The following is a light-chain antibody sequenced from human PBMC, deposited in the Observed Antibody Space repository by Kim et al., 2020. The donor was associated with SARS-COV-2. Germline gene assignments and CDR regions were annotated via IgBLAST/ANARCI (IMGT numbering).Light chain of an antibody. V-gene: IGKV3-15*01. CDR1: QSVSSN. CDR2: GAV. J-gene: IGKJ4*01. Sequence: EVVMTQSPATLSVSLGERVTLSCRASQSVSSNLAWYQQKPGKALRLLIYGAVTRATGIPARFSGSESGTEFTLTISSLQPEDFAVYYCQQYYNWPPPFGGGTKLEI. CDR3: QQYYNWPPP.